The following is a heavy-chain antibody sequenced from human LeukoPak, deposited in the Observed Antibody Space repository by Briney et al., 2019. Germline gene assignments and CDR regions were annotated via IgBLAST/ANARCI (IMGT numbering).Heavy chain of an antibody. D-gene: IGHD3-22*01. CDR1: GGSFSGYY. Sequence: SETLSLTCAVYGGSFSGYYWSWIRQPPGKGLEWTGEINHSGSTNYNPSLKSRVTISVDTSKNQFSPKLSSVTAADTAVYYCARLLPNYYDSSGYYGPDRYFDYWGQGTLVTVSS. V-gene: IGHV4-34*01. CDR2: INHSGST. J-gene: IGHJ4*02. CDR3: ARLLPNYYDSSGYYGPDRYFDY.